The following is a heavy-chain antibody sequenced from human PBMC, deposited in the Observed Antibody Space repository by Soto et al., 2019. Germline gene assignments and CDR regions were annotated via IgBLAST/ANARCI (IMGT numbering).Heavy chain of an antibody. D-gene: IGHD5-12*01. J-gene: IGHJ3*02. CDR2: IYYRGHT. Sequence: QVQLQESGPRLVKPSETLSLTCPVSGGSISSDYWSWIRHPPGKGLEWIGHIYYRGHTNYTPSLKGRVTISVDTSDSQVSLTLSSVTAADTAVYYCERGRPRDGYNSWHSDFDIWGQGTMGTGSS. CDR3: ERGRPRDGYNSWHSDFDI. CDR1: GGSISSDY. V-gene: IGHV4-59*01.